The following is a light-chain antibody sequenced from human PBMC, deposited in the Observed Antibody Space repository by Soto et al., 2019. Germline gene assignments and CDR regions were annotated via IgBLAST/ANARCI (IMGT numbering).Light chain of an antibody. CDR3: CSYAGSSFYV. CDR1: SSDIGSYNL. Sequence: QSVLTQPSSVSGSPGQSITISCPGTSSDIGSYNLVSWYQQHPGKAPKLMIYEGSKRPSGVSNRFSGSKSGNTASLTISGLQAEDEADYYCCSYAGSSFYVFGTGTKVTVL. J-gene: IGLJ1*01. V-gene: IGLV2-23*01. CDR2: EGS.